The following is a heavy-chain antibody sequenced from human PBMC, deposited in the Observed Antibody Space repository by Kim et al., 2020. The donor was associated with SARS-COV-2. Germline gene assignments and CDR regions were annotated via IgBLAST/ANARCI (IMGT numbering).Heavy chain of an antibody. CDR1: GGTFSSYA. J-gene: IGHJ3*02. D-gene: IGHD6-13*01. Sequence: SVKVSCKASGGTFSSYAISWVRQAPGQGLEWMGGIIPIFGTANYAQKFQGRVTITADESTSTAYMELSSLRSEDTAVYYCGSAYSSSWYGYPHAFDIWGQGTMVTVSS. CDR3: GSAYSSSWYGYPHAFDI. V-gene: IGHV1-69*13. CDR2: IIPIFGTA.